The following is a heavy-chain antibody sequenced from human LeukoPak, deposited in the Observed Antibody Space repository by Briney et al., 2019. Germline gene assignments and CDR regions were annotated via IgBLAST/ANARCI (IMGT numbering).Heavy chain of an antibody. J-gene: IGHJ4*02. Sequence: GASVKVSCKASGYTLTSYYMHWVRQAPGQGLEWMGIINPSGGSTSYAQKFQGRVTMTRDTSTSTVYMELSSLRSEDTAVYYCARDDGITMVRGVNFDYWGQGTLVTVSS. D-gene: IGHD3-10*01. V-gene: IGHV1-46*01. CDR3: ARDDGITMVRGVNFDY. CDR1: GYTLTSYY. CDR2: INPSGGST.